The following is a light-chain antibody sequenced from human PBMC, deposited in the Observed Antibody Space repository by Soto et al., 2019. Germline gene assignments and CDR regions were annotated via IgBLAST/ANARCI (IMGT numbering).Light chain of an antibody. CDR2: GAS. J-gene: IGKJ1*01. Sequence: IVMTQSPVTLSVSRRGRVTISCGASQGVSTNLAWYHHKPGQAPRLLIYGASSRATGIPARFSGSGSGRAVTLTISSFQSEHFADYSCQQYHHCQCTFGQGTQVDIK. CDR1: QGVSTN. CDR3: QQYHHCQCT. V-gene: IGKV3-15*01.